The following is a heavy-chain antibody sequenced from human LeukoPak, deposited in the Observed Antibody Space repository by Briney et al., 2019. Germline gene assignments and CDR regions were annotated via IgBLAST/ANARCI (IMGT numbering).Heavy chain of an antibody. V-gene: IGHV1-8*01. CDR2: MNPNSGNT. D-gene: IGHD6-6*01. J-gene: IGHJ6*03. CDR1: GYTFTSYD. CDR3: ARGTARLYYYYMDV. Sequence: GASVKVSCKASGYTFTSYDINWVRQATGQGLEWMGWMNPNSGNTGYAQKFQGRVTVTRNTSISTAYMELSSLRSEDTAVYYCARGTARLYYYYMDVWGKGTTVTVSS.